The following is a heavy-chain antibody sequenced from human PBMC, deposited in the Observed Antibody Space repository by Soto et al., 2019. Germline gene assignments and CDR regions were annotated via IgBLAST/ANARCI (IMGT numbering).Heavy chain of an antibody. V-gene: IGHV3-23*01. CDR1: GFTFTIYA. D-gene: IGHD2-2*01. CDR2: ISGSGGST. J-gene: IGHJ4*02. CDR3: AKPKSTCSSTSCYAGGLVY. Sequence: AESLRLSCAASGFTFTIYAMSWVRQAPGKGLEWVSAISGSGGSTYYADSVKGRFTISRDNSKNTLYLQMNSLRAEDTAVYYCAKPKSTCSSTSCYAGGLVYWGQGT.